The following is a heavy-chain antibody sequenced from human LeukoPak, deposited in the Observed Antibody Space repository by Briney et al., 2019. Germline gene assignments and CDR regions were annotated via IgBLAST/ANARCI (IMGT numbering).Heavy chain of an antibody. D-gene: IGHD6-19*01. Sequence: PSETLSLTCTVSSGSITNTLYYWAWIRQPPGKGLESIGSVYYSGSTYYDPSLKSRVTISVDTSKNQFSLKLSSVTAADTAVYYCARPLREPKPGIAVAGRRFSAAFDIWGQGTMVTVSS. CDR3: ARPLREPKPGIAVAGRRFSAAFDI. CDR1: SGSITNTLYY. V-gene: IGHV4-39*07. J-gene: IGHJ3*02. CDR2: VYYSGST.